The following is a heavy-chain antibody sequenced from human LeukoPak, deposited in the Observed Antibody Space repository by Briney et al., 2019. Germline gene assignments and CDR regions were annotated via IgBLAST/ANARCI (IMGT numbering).Heavy chain of an antibody. Sequence: SSETLSLTCTVSGGSISGSSYYWGWIRQPPGKGLEWIGSIYYSGSTYYNPSLKSRVTISVDRSKNQFSLKLSSVTAADTAVYYCAREAKTDAFDIWGQGTMVTVSS. CDR2: IYYSGST. J-gene: IGHJ3*02. CDR1: GGSISGSSYY. V-gene: IGHV4-39*07. CDR3: AREAKTDAFDI.